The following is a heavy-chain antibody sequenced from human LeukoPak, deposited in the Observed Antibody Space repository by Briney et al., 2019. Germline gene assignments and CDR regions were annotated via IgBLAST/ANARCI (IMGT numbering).Heavy chain of an antibody. V-gene: IGHV3-7*01. J-gene: IGHJ4*02. Sequence: GGSLRLSCAASGFTFSNYWMSWVRQAPGKGLEWVANIKEDGSASWCIDSVKGRFTISRDNVKSSLYLQMNSLRAEDTAVYYCARSEAVGTVDYWGQGALVTVSS. D-gene: IGHD2-21*02. CDR2: IKEDGSAS. CDR3: ARSEAVGTVDY. CDR1: GFTFSNYW.